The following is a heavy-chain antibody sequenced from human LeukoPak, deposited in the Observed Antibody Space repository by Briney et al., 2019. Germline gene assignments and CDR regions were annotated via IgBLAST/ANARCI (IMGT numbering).Heavy chain of an antibody. CDR2: MNPSSGDA. V-gene: IGHV1-8*01. Sequence: GASVKVSCKASGYTFTSYDINWVRQATGQGLEWVGWMNPSSGDAGSAQKFQGRVTMTRDTSISTAYMELSSLRSEDTAVHYCATVSWQQLVFDYWGQGTLVTVSS. CDR3: ATVSWQQLVFDY. J-gene: IGHJ4*02. D-gene: IGHD6-6*01. CDR1: GYTFTSYD.